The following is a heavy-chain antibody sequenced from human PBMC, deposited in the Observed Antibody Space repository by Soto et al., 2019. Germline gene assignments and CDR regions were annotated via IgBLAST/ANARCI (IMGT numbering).Heavy chain of an antibody. CDR2: IIPIYGTA. CDR3: ARDRDGYHYWYFDL. CDR1: GGTFSKYT. J-gene: IGHJ2*01. Sequence: QVQLVQSGAEVKKPGSSVKVSCKVSGGTFSKYTINWVRQAPGQGLEWMAGIIPIYGTANYAQKLQGRISVTMDEATTTAYMELRGLRSYDTAIYYCARDRDGYHYWYFDLWGRGSLITVSS. D-gene: IGHD5-12*01. V-gene: IGHV1-69*01.